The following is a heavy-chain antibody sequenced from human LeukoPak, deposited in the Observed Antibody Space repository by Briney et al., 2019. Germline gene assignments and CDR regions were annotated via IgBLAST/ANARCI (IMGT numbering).Heavy chain of an antibody. J-gene: IGHJ6*02. CDR1: GFTFDDYA. CDR2: ICWNTGTI. Sequence: TGGSLRLSCAASGFTFDDYAMHWVRQAPGKGLEWVSGICWNTGTIGYADSVKGRFTISRDNSKNTLYLQMNSLRAEDTAVYYCAKSLRNYYYYYGMDVWGQGTTVTVSS. CDR3: AKSLRNYYYYYGMDV. V-gene: IGHV3-9*01.